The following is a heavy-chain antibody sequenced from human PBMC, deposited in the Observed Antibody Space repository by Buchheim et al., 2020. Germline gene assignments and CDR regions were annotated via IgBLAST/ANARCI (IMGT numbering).Heavy chain of an antibody. CDR3: ARNSGSGFDD. J-gene: IGHJ4*02. CDR2: INPSGGST. D-gene: IGHD1-26*01. V-gene: IGHV1-46*01. CDR1: GYTFTTYY. Sequence: QVQLVQSGAEVKKPGASVKVSCKASGYTFTTYYILWVRQAPGQGLEWMGFINPSGGSTSYAQMFQGRVTMTRDTSTSTVYMELISLRSEDPAVYYCARNSGSGFDDWGQGTL.